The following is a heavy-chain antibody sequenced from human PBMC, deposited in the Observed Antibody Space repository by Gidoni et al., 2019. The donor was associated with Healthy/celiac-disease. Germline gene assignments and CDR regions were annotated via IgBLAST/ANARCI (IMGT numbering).Heavy chain of an antibody. V-gene: IGHV3-15*01. D-gene: IGHD2-15*01. CDR1: GFTFSNAW. CDR2: IKSKTDGGTT. J-gene: IGHJ4*02. CDR3: TTLLNCSGGSCYSD. Sequence: EVQLVESGGGLVKPGGSLRLSCAASGFTFSNAWMSWVRQAPGKGLEWVGRIKSKTDGGTTDYAAPVKGRFTISRDDSKNTLYLQMNSLKTEDTAVFYCTTLLNCSGGSCYSDWGQGTLVTVSS.